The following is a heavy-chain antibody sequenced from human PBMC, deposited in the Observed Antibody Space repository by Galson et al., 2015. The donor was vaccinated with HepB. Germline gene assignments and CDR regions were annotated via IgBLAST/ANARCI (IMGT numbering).Heavy chain of an antibody. V-gene: IGHV3-23*01. CDR1: GFTFSYYA. CDR2: ITPSGDNT. Sequence: SLRLSCAASGFTFSYYAMSWVRQAPGKGLEWISAITPSGDNTYSADSMKGRFTIPRDNSRNTLFLQLNSLRAGDTAIYFCAKVFPEKTDGWYRQALNYFDSWSQGTRVTVSS. CDR3: AKVFPEKTDGWYRQALNYFDS. D-gene: IGHD6-19*01. J-gene: IGHJ4*02.